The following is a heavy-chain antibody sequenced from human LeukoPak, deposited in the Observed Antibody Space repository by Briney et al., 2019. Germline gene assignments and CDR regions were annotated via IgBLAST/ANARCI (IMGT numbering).Heavy chain of an antibody. CDR1: GFTFSSYG. CDR3: AKEYGSGSYYYAFDI. Sequence: GGSLRLSCAASGFTFSSYGMHWVRQAPGKGLEWVAFIRYDGSNKYYADSVKGRFTISRDNSKNTLYLQMNSLRAEDTAVYYCAKEYGSGSYYYAFDIWGQGTMVTVSS. CDR2: IRYDGSNK. D-gene: IGHD3-10*01. V-gene: IGHV3-30*02. J-gene: IGHJ3*02.